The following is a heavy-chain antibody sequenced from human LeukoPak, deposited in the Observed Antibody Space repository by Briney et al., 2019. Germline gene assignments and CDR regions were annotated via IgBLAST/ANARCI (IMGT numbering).Heavy chain of an antibody. CDR3: ARVYYDILTGYPAFDY. CDR1: GGSISSYY. J-gene: IGHJ4*02. Sequence: PSETLSLTCTVSGGSISSYYWSWIRQPPGNGLEWIGCIYYSGSTNYNPSLKSRVTISVDTSKNQFSLKLSSVTAADTAVYYCARVYYDILTGYPAFDYWGQGTLVTVSS. D-gene: IGHD3-9*01. CDR2: IYYSGST. V-gene: IGHV4-59*01.